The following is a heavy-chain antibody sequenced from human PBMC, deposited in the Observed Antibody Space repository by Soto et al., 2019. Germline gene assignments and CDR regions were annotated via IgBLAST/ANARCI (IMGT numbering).Heavy chain of an antibody. CDR3: ARERSGTADY. J-gene: IGHJ4*02. D-gene: IGHD1-1*01. CDR1: GYTFTSYD. V-gene: IGHV1-8*01. CDR2: MNPNSRNT. Sequence: QVQLVQSGAEVKKPGASVKVSCKASGYTFTSYDINWGRQATGQGLEWMGWMNPNSRNTGYAQKFQGRVTMTRHTSISTAYMELSSRRSEDTAVYYCARERSGTADYWGQGTLVTVSS.